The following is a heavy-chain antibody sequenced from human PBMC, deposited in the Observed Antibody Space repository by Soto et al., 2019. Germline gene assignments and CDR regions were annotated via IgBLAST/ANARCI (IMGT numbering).Heavy chain of an antibody. D-gene: IGHD3-22*01. CDR2: IYYSGST. V-gene: IGHV4-30-4*01. Sequence: SETLSLTCTVSGGSISSGDYYWSWIRQPPGKGLEWIGYIYYSGSTYYNPSLKSRVTISVDTSKNQFSLKLSSVTAADTAVYYCASITMIVVDTPAGLFDPWGQGTLVTVSS. J-gene: IGHJ5*02. CDR1: GGSISSGDYY. CDR3: ASITMIVVDTPAGLFDP.